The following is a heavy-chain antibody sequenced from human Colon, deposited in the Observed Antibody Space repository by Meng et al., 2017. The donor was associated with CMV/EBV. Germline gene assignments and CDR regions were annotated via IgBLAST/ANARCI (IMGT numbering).Heavy chain of an antibody. Sequence: ASGFTFSSYAMSWVRQAPGKGLEWVSAISGSGGSTYYADSVKGRFTISRDNSKNTVYLQMNSLEAEDTALYYCAKGREYIDFWSGFTWGQGTLVTVSS. D-gene: IGHD3-3*01. CDR1: GFTFSSYA. J-gene: IGHJ4*02. CDR2: ISGSGGST. V-gene: IGHV3-23*01. CDR3: AKGREYIDFWSGFT.